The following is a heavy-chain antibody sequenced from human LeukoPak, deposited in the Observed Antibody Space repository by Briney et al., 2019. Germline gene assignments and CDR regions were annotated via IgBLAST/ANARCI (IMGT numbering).Heavy chain of an antibody. Sequence: GGSLRLSCAASGFTFSSYAMSWVRQAPGKGLEWVSAISGSGGSTYYADSVKGRFTISRDNSKNTLYLQMNSLRAEDTAVYYCAKDRGNYDILTGYSPHDYWGQGTLVTVSS. D-gene: IGHD3-9*01. J-gene: IGHJ4*02. CDR3: AKDRGNYDILTGYSPHDY. CDR1: GFTFSSYA. V-gene: IGHV3-23*01. CDR2: ISGSGGST.